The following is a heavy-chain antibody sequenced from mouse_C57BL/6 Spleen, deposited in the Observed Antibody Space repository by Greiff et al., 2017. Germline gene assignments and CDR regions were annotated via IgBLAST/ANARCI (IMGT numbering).Heavy chain of an antibody. CDR3: ARHEEGYGKGSYYAMDY. CDR1: GYTFTEYT. CDR2: FYPGSGSI. J-gene: IGHJ4*01. V-gene: IGHV1-62-2*01. Sequence: SGAELVKPGASVKLSCKASGYTFTEYTIHWVKQRSGQGLEWIGWFYPGSGSIKFNEKFKDKATLTADKSSSTVYMELSRLTSEDSAVYFCARHEEGYGKGSYYAMDYWGQGTSVTVSS. D-gene: IGHD2-10*02.